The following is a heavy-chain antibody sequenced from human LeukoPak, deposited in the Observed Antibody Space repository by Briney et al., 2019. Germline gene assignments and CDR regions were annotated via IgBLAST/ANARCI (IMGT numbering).Heavy chain of an antibody. CDR1: GFTFGDYA. V-gene: IGHV3-49*04. D-gene: IGHD3-3*01. CDR2: IRSKAYGGTT. J-gene: IGHJ4*02. CDR3: TRDSTYYDFWSGYALADY. Sequence: QSGGSLRLSCTASGFTFGDYAMSWVRQAPGKGLEWVGFIRSKAYGGTTEYAASVKGRFTISRDDSKSIAYLQMNSLKTEDTAVYYSTRDSTYYDFWSGYALADYWGQGTLVTVSS.